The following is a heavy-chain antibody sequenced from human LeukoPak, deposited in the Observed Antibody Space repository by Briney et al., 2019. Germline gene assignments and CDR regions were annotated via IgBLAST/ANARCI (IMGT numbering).Heavy chain of an antibody. J-gene: IGHJ6*03. CDR1: GGTFNNYT. CDR3: AGRSGLLWFGEPYYYYYYYMDV. Sequence: SVKVSCKASGGTFNNYTISWVRQAPGQGLEWMGGIIPIFGTANYAQKFQGRVTITTDESTSTAYMELSSLRSEDTAVYYCAGRSGLLWFGEPYYYYYYYMDVWGKGTTVTVSS. CDR2: IIPIFGTA. V-gene: IGHV1-69*05. D-gene: IGHD3-10*01.